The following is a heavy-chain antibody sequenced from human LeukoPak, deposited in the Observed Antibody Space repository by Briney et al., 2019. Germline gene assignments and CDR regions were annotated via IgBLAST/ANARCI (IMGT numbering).Heavy chain of an antibody. CDR1: GFTFSNYG. CDR3: AKHYYDSVNYSPLTS. D-gene: IGHD3-22*01. J-gene: IGHJ5*02. V-gene: IGHV3-30*18. CDR2: ISYDGSNK. Sequence: GGSLRLSCAASGFTFSNYGMHWVRQGPGKGLECVTVISYDGSNKYYADSVKGRFTISRDNSKNTLYLQRNSLRAEDTAVYYCAKHYYDSVNYSPLTSWGQGTLVTVSS.